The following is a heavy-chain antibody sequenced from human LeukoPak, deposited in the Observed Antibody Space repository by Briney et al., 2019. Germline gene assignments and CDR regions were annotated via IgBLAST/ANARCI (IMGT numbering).Heavy chain of an antibody. CDR3: AKSTTVTQRGYFDY. J-gene: IGHJ4*02. Sequence: GRSLRLSCAASGFTFSSYGMHWVRQAPAKGLEWVAIISYDGSNKYYADSVKGRFTISRDKSKNTLYLQMNSLRAEGTAVYYCAKSTTVTQRGYFDYWGQGTLVTVSS. V-gene: IGHV3-30*18. D-gene: IGHD4-17*01. CDR2: ISYDGSNK. CDR1: GFTFSSYG.